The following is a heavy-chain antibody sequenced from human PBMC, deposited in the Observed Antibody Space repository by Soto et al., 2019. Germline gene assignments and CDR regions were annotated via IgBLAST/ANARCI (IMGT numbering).Heavy chain of an antibody. V-gene: IGHV1-69*06. J-gene: IGHJ6*02. D-gene: IGHD4-17*01. CDR1: GGTFSSYA. CDR2: IIPIFGTA. Sequence: QVQLVQSGAEVKKPGSSVKVSCKASGGTFSSYAISWVRQAPGQGLEWMGGIIPIFGTANYAQKFQGRVTITADKSTITAYMELSSLRSEDTAVYYCARDHGDGVTNYYYGMDVWGQGTTVTVSS. CDR3: ARDHGDGVTNYYYGMDV.